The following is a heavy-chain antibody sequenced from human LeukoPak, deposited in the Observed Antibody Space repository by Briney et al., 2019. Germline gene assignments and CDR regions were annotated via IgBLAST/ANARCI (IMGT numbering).Heavy chain of an antibody. J-gene: IGHJ2*01. CDR2: ISSSGSTI. CDR3: ARDPSASGANWYFDL. Sequence: GGSLRLSCAASGFTFSDYYMTWIRQAPGKGLEWVSYISSSGSTIYYADSVKGRFTISRDNTKNSLYLQMNSLGADDTAVHYCARDPSASGANWYFDLWGRGTLVTVSS. D-gene: IGHD4/OR15-4a*01. V-gene: IGHV3-11*01. CDR1: GFTFSDYY.